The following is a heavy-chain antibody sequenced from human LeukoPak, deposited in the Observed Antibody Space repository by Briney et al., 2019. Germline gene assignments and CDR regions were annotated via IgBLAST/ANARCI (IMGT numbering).Heavy chain of an antibody. CDR3: ARYTDEYYYDSSGYSDY. J-gene: IGHJ4*02. D-gene: IGHD3-22*01. CDR2: ISAYNGNT. CDR1: GYTFTSYG. Sequence: ASVKVSCKASGYTFTSYGISWVRQAPGQGLEWMGWISAYNGNTNYAQKLQGRVTMTTDTSTSTAYMELRSLRSDDMAVYYCARYTDEYYYDSSGYSDYWGQGTLVTVSS. V-gene: IGHV1-18*03.